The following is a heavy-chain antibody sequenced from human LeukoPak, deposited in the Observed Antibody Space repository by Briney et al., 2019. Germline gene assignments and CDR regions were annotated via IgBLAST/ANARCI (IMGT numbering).Heavy chain of an antibody. Sequence: SETLSLTCAVYGGSFSRYYWTWIRQPPGKGLEWIGEINHSGSANYNPSLKSRVTISVDTSKNQFSLKLSPVTAADTAVYYCARVGVDYSGNIIKYFFDYWGPGTLVTVSS. J-gene: IGHJ4*02. CDR2: INHSGSA. D-gene: IGHD4-23*01. CDR1: GGSFSRYY. V-gene: IGHV4-34*01. CDR3: ARVGVDYSGNIIKYFFDY.